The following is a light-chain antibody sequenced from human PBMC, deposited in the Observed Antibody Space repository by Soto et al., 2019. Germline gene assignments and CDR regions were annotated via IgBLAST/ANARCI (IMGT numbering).Light chain of an antibody. CDR1: SGSIASSY. CDR2: EDN. Sequence: NFMLTQPHSVSESPGKTVTISCTGSSGSIASSYVQWYQQRPGSAPTTVIYEDNQRPSGVPDRFSGSIDSSSNSASLTISGLKTEDEADYYCQSYHSTSLVFGGGTKLTVL. CDR3: QSYHSTSLV. V-gene: IGLV6-57*02. J-gene: IGLJ2*01.